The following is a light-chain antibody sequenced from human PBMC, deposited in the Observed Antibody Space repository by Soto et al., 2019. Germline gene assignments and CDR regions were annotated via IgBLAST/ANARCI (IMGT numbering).Light chain of an antibody. CDR2: DNN. V-gene: IGLV1-51*01. CDR1: SSNIGNNY. J-gene: IGLJ2*01. Sequence: QSVLTQPPSVSAAPGQKVTISCSGSSSNIGNNYVSWYQQLPGTAPKLLIYDNNKRPSGIPGRFSGSKSGTSATLGITGLQTGDEADYYCGTWDSSLSALVFGGGTKLTVL. CDR3: GTWDSSLSALV.